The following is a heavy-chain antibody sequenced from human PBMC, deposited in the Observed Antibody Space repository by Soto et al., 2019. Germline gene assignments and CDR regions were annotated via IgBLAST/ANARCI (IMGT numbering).Heavy chain of an antibody. CDR2: IYYSGST. V-gene: IGHV4-39*01. D-gene: IGHD6-13*01. CDR3: ARHRPYYSSSWYGMDV. J-gene: IGHJ6*02. Sequence: SETLSLTCTVSGGSISSSSYYWGWIRQPPGKGLEWIGSIYYSGSTYYNPSLKSRVTISVDTSKNQFSLKLSSVTTADTAVYYCARHRPYYSSSWYGMDVWGQGTTVT. CDR1: GGSISSSSYY.